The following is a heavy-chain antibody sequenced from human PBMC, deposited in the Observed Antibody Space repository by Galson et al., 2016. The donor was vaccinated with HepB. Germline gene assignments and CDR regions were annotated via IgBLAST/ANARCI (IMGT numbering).Heavy chain of an antibody. V-gene: IGHV1-18*04. Sequence: SVKVSCKASGYTFTTYGIRWVRQAPGQGLEWVGWISAYNGNTNHAQKLQGRVTTTTDTSTSTAYMELRSLRSDDTAVYYCARVVRNFDFWSTYYYYMDVWGKGTTVTVSS. CDR3: ARVVRNFDFWSTYYYYMDV. CDR2: ISAYNGNT. J-gene: IGHJ6*03. D-gene: IGHD3-3*01. CDR1: GYTFTTYG.